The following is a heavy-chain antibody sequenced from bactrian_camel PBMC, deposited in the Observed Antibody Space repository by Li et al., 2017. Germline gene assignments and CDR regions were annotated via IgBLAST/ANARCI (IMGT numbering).Heavy chain of an antibody. J-gene: IGHJ4*01. CDR2: IYTSGAAS. Sequence: DVQLVESGGGSVQAGGSLRLSCAASGYPYSSYCMGWFRQAPGKEREGVAGIYTSGAASDFADAVQGRFTIARDEARTTVYLQMNTLKPEDTAMYYCAATRAFVGSCETFPYWGQGTQVTVS. CDR1: GYPYSSYC. V-gene: IGHV3S40*01. CDR3: AATRAFVGSCETFPY. D-gene: IGHD2*01.